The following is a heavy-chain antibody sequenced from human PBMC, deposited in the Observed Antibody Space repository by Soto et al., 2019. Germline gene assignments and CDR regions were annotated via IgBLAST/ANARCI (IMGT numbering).Heavy chain of an antibody. J-gene: IGHJ4*02. CDR2: ISYDGSNK. V-gene: IGHV3-30-3*01. Sequence: PGGSLRLSCAASGFTFSSYAMHWVRQAPGKGLEWVAVISYDGSNKYYADSVKGRFTISRDNSKNTLYLQMNSLRAEDTAVYYCARDLYYYDSSGPVDYWGQGT. D-gene: IGHD3-22*01. CDR1: GFTFSSYA. CDR3: ARDLYYYDSSGPVDY.